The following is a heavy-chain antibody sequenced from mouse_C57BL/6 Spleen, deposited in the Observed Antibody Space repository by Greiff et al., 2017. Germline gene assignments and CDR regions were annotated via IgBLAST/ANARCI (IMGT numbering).Heavy chain of an antibody. CDR1: GYTFTDYY. CDR3: ARTRTGFDY. Sequence: VQLQQSGPELVKPGASVKISCKASGYTFTDYYMNWVKQSHGKSLEWIGDINPNNGGTSYNQKFKGKATLTVDKSSSTAYMELRSLTSEDSAVYYCARTRTGFDYWGQGTTLTVSS. J-gene: IGHJ2*01. V-gene: IGHV1-26*01. CDR2: INPNNGGT. D-gene: IGHD4-1*01.